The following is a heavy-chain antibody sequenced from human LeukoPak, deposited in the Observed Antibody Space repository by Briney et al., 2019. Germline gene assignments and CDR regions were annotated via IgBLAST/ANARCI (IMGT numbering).Heavy chain of an antibody. D-gene: IGHD5-18*01. CDR2: IYASGSS. Sequence: SETLSLTCTVSGDSISSYYWIWIRQPAGKGLEYIGRIYASGSSSYNPPLKSRVSMSVDTSQNQFSLRLSSVTAADTAVYYCARDRDTYGYPDYWGQGTLVTVSS. J-gene: IGHJ4*02. CDR3: ARDRDTYGYPDY. CDR1: GDSISSYY. V-gene: IGHV4-4*07.